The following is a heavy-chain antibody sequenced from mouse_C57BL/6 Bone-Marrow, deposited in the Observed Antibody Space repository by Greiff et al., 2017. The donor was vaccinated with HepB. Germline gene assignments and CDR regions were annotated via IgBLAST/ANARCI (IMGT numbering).Heavy chain of an antibody. D-gene: IGHD1-1*01. J-gene: IGHJ3*01. CDR1: GYSFTDYN. CDR2: INPNYGTT. CDR3: ALGDYYGGFAY. V-gene: IGHV1-39*01. Sequence: EVKLMESGPELVKPGASVKISCKASGYSFTDYNMNWVKQSNGKSLEWIGVINPNYGTTSYNQKFKGKATLTVDQSSSTAYMQLNSLTSEDSAVYYCALGDYYGGFAYWGQGTLVTVSA.